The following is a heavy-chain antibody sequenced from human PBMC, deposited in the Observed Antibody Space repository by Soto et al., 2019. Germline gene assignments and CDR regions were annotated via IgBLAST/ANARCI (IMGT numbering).Heavy chain of an antibody. CDR2: IRSKTDGGTT. CDR3: TTSIFGVVTGH. V-gene: IGHV3-15*07. D-gene: IGHD3-3*01. J-gene: IGHJ4*02. CDR1: GFTFSNAW. Sequence: EVQLVESGGGLVQPGGSLRLSCAASGFTFSNAWMNWVRQAPGEGLEWVGRIRSKTDGGTTDYAAPVKGRFTFSRDDSKNTLLLQMNSLKTEDTAVYYCTTSIFGVVTGHWGQGALGTVSS.